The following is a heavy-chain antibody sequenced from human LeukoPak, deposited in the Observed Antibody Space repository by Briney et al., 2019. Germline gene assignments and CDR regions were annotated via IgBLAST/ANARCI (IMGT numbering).Heavy chain of an antibody. CDR3: AKLPVNLVGAARDNDAFDI. CDR2: IRYDGSNK. CDR1: GFTFSSYG. V-gene: IGHV3-30*02. Sequence: GGSLRLSCAASGFTFSSYGIHWVRQAPGKGLEWVAFIRYDGSNKYYADSVKGRFTISRDNSRNTLYLQMNSLRAEDTAVYYCAKLPVNLVGAARDNDAFDIWGQGTMVTVSS. D-gene: IGHD1-26*01. J-gene: IGHJ3*02.